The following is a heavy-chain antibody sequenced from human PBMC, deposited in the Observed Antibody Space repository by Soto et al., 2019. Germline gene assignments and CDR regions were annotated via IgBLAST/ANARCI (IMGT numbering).Heavy chain of an antibody. J-gene: IGHJ4*02. D-gene: IGHD6-19*01. CDR1: GFTFTSYA. V-gene: IGHV3-23*01. CDR3: AKRSAYSSGWPHYFDY. CDR2: VSGSGANI. Sequence: GGSLRLSCAASGFTFTSYAITWVRQAPGKGLEWVSTVSGSGANIYYTDSVKGRFTISRDNSKNTVFLQMNSLRVEDTAIYYCAKRSAYSSGWPHYFDYWGQGTLVTVSS.